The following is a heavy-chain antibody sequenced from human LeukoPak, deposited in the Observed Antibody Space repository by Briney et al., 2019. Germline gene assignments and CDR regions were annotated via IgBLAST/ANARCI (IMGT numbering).Heavy chain of an antibody. J-gene: IGHJ6*03. Sequence: ASVKVSCKASGYTFTSYDINWVRQATGQGLEWMGWMNPDSGNTGYAQKFQGRVTMTRNTSISTAYMELSSLRSEDTAVYYCARDDSSSWLRGYYYYMDVWGKGTTVTVSS. CDR2: MNPDSGNT. CDR3: ARDDSSSWLRGYYYYMDV. CDR1: GYTFTSYD. V-gene: IGHV1-8*01. D-gene: IGHD6-13*01.